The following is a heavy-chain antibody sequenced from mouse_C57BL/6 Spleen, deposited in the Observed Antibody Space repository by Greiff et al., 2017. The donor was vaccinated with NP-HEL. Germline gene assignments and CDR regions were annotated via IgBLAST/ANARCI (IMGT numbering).Heavy chain of an antibody. Sequence: QVQLQQPGAELVKPGASVKLSCKASGYTFTSYWMHWVKQRPGQGLEWIGMIHPNSGSTNYNEKFKSKATLTVDKSSSTAYMQISSLTSEDSAVYYCASLSTTVVATDYWGQGTTLTVSS. CDR3: ASLSTTVVATDY. CDR2: IHPNSGST. V-gene: IGHV1-64*01. CDR1: GYTFTSYW. J-gene: IGHJ2*01. D-gene: IGHD1-1*01.